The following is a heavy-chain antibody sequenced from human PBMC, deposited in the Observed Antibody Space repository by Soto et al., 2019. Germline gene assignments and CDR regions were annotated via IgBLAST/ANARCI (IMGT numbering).Heavy chain of an antibody. CDR3: ARGEHIVGTTSPFDY. J-gene: IGHJ4*02. Sequence: QVPLVQSGAEVKKPGASVKVSCKASGYSFISNGINWVRQAPGQGLEWMGWMSAYNGKTKYAQKHQGRVTMTTDTSTSTAYMELRSLRSDDTAVYYCARGEHIVGTTSPFDYWGQGTLVTVSS. D-gene: IGHD5-12*01. V-gene: IGHV1-18*01. CDR2: MSAYNGKT. CDR1: GYSFISNG.